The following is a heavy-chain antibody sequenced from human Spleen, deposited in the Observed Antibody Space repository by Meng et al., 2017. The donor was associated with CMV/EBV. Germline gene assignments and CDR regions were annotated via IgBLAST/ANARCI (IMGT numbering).Heavy chain of an antibody. CDR3: ARSDYQRDYFDY. D-gene: IGHD2-2*01. CDR1: GFTFSSYS. J-gene: IGHJ4*02. CDR2: IKQDGSEK. V-gene: IGHV3-7*01. Sequence: GESLKISCAASGFTFSSYSMNWVRQALGKGLEWVANIKQDGSEKYYVDSVKGRFTISRDNAQNSLYLQINSLRAEDTAVYYCARSDYQRDYFDYWGQGTLVTVSS.